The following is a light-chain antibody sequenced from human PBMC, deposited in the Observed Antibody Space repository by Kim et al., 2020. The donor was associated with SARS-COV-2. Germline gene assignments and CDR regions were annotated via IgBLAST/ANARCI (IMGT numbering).Light chain of an antibody. J-gene: IGKJ1*01. CDR3: QKYKSVPPT. V-gene: IGKV1-27*01. CDR1: QGIEKA. CDR2: AAS. Sequence: ASIGDRVTISCRASQGIEKAVAWYQQRPGKVPKALIYAASSLRSGVPSRFSGSGSGTDFTLTISSLQPEDAATYYCQKYKSVPPTFGQGTKVDIK.